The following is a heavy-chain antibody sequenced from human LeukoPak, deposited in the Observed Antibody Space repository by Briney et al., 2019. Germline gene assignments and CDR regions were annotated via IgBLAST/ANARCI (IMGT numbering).Heavy chain of an antibody. V-gene: IGHV3-48*01. J-gene: IGHJ4*02. CDR3: ARGGAARPFGY. D-gene: IGHD6-6*01. CDR2: ISSSSSTI. CDR1: GFTFSSYS. Sequence: PGGSLRLSCAASGFTFSSYSMNWVRQAPGKGLEWASYISSSSSTIYYADSVKGRFTISRDNAKNSLYLQMNSLRAEDTAVYYCARGGAARPFGYWGQGTLVTVSS.